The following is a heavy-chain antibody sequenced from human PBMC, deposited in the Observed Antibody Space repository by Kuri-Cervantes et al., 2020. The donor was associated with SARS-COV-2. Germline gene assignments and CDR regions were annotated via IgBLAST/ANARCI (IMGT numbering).Heavy chain of an antibody. D-gene: IGHD1-7*01. Sequence: SVKVSCKASGGTFSSYAISWVRQAPGQGLEWMGGIIPIFGTANYAQKFQGRVTITTGESTSTAYMELSSLRSEDTAVYYCARDNWNYPSHDAFGIWGQGTMVTVSS. CDR1: GGTFSSYA. CDR2: IIPIFGTA. CDR3: ARDNWNYPSHDAFGI. J-gene: IGHJ3*02. V-gene: IGHV1-69*05.